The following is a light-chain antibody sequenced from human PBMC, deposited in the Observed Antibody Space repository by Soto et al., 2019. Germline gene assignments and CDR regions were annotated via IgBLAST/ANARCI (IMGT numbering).Light chain of an antibody. V-gene: IGKV1-39*01. Sequence: DIQMTQSPSSLSASVGDRVTITCRASQSINNYLSWYQQKSGKAPDRLIFAASTLASGVPSRFSGSGSGTNFTLTISCLQSEDFATYYCQQYYSYPRTFGQGTKVEIK. CDR3: QQYYSYPRT. CDR1: QSINNY. J-gene: IGKJ1*01. CDR2: AAS.